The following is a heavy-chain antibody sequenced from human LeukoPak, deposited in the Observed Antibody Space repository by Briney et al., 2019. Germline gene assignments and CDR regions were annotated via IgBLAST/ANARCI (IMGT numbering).Heavy chain of an antibody. Sequence: SGPTLVKPTQTLTLTCTFSGFSLSTSGVGMGWIRQPPGKALQWLALIYWDDDKRYSSSLKSRLTITKDTSKNQVVLTMTNMDPVDTATYYRAHRLSNGDYFHYYFDYWGQGTLVTVSS. V-gene: IGHV2-5*02. J-gene: IGHJ4*02. CDR3: AHRLSNGDYFHYYFDY. CDR1: GFSLSTSGVG. CDR2: IYWDDDK. D-gene: IGHD4-17*01.